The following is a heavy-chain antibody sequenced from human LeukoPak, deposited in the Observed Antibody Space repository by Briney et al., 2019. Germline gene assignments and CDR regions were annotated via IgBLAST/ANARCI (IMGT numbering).Heavy chain of an antibody. CDR1: GFTFSGNA. Sequence: GGSLRLSCVASGFTFSGNAMSWVRQTPGKGLEWVSAISGGGDGTYYADSVKGRFTISRDNSKNTLYLQMNSLRAEDTAVYYCARGSTRRDFTRIPAALGYWGQGTLVTASS. CDR3: ARGSTRRDFTRIPAALGY. J-gene: IGHJ4*02. D-gene: IGHD6-13*01. V-gene: IGHV3-23*01. CDR2: ISGGGDGT.